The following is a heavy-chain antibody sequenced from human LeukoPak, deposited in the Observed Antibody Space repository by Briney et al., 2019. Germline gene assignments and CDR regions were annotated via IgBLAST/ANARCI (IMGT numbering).Heavy chain of an antibody. D-gene: IGHD3-22*01. CDR1: GDSVSSNSAA. Sequence: SQTLSLTCAISGDSVSSNSAAWNGIRQSPSRGLEWLGRTYYRSKWYNDYAVSVKSRITINPDTSKNQFSLQLNSVTPEDTAVYYCARERGKAPDSSIDYWGQGTLVTVSS. CDR3: ARERGKAPDSSIDY. CDR2: TYYRSKWYN. V-gene: IGHV6-1*01. J-gene: IGHJ4*02.